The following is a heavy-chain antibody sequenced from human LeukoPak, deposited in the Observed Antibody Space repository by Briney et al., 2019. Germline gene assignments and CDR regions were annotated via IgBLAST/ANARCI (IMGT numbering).Heavy chain of an antibody. CDR3: ARGFYGVFDY. Sequence: SGTLSLTCAVYGGSFSGYYWSWIRQPPGKGLEWIGEINHSGSTNYNPSLKSRVTISVDTSKNQFSLKLSSVTAADTAVYYCARGFYGVFDYWGQGTLVTVSS. CDR1: GGSFSGYY. V-gene: IGHV4-34*01. J-gene: IGHJ4*02. D-gene: IGHD4-17*01. CDR2: INHSGST.